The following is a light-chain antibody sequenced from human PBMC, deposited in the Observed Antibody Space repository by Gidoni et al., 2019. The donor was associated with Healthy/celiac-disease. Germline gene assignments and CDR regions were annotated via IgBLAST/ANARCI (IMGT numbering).Light chain of an antibody. CDR2: AAS. CDR1: QGISSY. Sequence: DIQMTPSPSSLSASVGDRVTITCRASQGISSYLNWYQQKPGKAHKLLIYAASSLQSGVPSRFSGSGSGTDFTLTISSLQPEDFATYYCQQSYSTLLTFGQGTKVEIK. J-gene: IGKJ1*01. V-gene: IGKV1-39*01. CDR3: QQSYSTLLT.